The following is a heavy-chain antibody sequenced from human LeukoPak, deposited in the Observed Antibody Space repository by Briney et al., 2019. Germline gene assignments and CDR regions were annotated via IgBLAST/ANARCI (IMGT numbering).Heavy chain of an antibody. CDR3: ARAVEMATIGGNYYFDY. Sequence: SVKVSCKASGGAFSSYAISWVRQAPGQGLEWMGRIIPIFGIANYAQKFQGRVTITPDKSTSTAYMELSSLRSEDTAVYYCARAVEMATIGGNYYFDYWGQGTLVAVSS. J-gene: IGHJ4*02. V-gene: IGHV1-69*04. CDR2: IIPIFGIA. D-gene: IGHD5-24*01. CDR1: GGAFSSYA.